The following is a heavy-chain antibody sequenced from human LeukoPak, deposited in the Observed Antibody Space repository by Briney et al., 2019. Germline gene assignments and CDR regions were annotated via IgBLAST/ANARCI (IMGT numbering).Heavy chain of an antibody. J-gene: IGHJ4*02. CDR3: AREYYYDSSGYSYXDY. V-gene: IGHV4-39*07. CDR2: IYYSVTT. Sequence: SETLSLTCTVSGGSISSSDYYWGWIRQPPGKGLEWIGSIYYSVTTYYNPSLKSRVTISVDTSKNQFSLKLSSVAAADTAVYYCAREYYYDSSGYSYXDYXXXGTXVTVSS. CDR1: GGSISSSDYY. D-gene: IGHD3-22*01.